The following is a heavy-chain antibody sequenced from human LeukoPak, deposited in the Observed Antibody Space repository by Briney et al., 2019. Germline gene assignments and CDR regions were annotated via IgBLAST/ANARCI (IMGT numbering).Heavy chain of an antibody. V-gene: IGHV4-59*01. CDR1: GGSISSYY. CDR3: ARDQGSYYYGSGSSSWFDP. CDR2: IYYSGST. Sequence: SETLSLTCTVSGGSISSYYWSWIRQPPGKGLEWIGYIYYSGSTNYNPSLKSRVTISVDTSKNQFSLKLSSVTAADTAVYYCARDQGSYYYGSGSSSWFDPWGQGTLVTVSS. D-gene: IGHD3-10*01. J-gene: IGHJ5*02.